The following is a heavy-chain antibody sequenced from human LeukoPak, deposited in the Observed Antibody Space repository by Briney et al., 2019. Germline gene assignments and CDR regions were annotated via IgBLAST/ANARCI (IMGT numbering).Heavy chain of an antibody. CDR1: GGSFSGYY. D-gene: IGHD6-19*01. CDR2: INHSGST. Sequence: PSETLSLTCAVYGGSFSGYYWSWIRQPPGKGLEWIGEINHSGSTNYNPSLKSRVTISVDTSKNQFSLKLSSVTAADTAVYYCARTKGGVAVAGDDNYNWFDPWGQGTLVTVSS. V-gene: IGHV4-34*01. CDR3: ARTKGGVAVAGDDNYNWFDP. J-gene: IGHJ5*02.